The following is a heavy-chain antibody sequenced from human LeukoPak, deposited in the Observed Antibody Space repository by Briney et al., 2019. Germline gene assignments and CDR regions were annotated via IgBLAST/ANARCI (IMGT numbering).Heavy chain of an antibody. CDR3: ARHGGSEAGFDY. Sequence: NPSETLSLTCSVSGGSISSYYWSWIRQPPGKGLEWIGSIYYSGSTYYNPSLKSRVTISVDTSKNQFSLKLSSVTAADTAVYYCARHGGSEAGFDYWGQGTLVTVSS. CDR2: IYYSGST. CDR1: GGSISSYY. V-gene: IGHV4-59*05. J-gene: IGHJ4*02. D-gene: IGHD1-26*01.